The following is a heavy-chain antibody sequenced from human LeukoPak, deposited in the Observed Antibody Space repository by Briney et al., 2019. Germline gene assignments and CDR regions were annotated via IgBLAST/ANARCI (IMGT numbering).Heavy chain of an antibody. V-gene: IGHV3-30-3*01. CDR3: ARVGDRYCSTITCFPTTIDY. CDR2: ISYDGSNK. Sequence: GGSLRLSCAASGFTFSSYAMHWVRQAPGKGLEWVAVISYDGSNKYYADSVKGRFTISRDNSKNTLYLQMNSLRAEDTAVYYCARVGDRYCSTITCFPTTIDYWGQGTLVTVSS. D-gene: IGHD2-2*01. J-gene: IGHJ4*02. CDR1: GFTFSSYA.